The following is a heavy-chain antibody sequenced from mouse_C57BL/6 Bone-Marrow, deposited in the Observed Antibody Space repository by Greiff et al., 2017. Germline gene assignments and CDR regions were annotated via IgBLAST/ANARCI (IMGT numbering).Heavy chain of an antibody. Sequence: QVQLQQSGPELVKPGASVKISCKASGYAFSSSWMNWVKQRPGKGLEWIGRIYPGDGDTNYNGKFKGKATLTADKSSSTAYMQLSSLTSEDSAVYFCAHYYGSPWYFDVWGTGTTVTVSS. CDR1: GYAFSSSW. V-gene: IGHV1-82*01. D-gene: IGHD1-1*01. J-gene: IGHJ1*03. CDR2: IYPGDGDT. CDR3: AHYYGSPWYFDV.